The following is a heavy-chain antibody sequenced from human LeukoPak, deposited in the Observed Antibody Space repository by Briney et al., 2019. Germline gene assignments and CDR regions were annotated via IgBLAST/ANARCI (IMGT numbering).Heavy chain of an antibody. CDR2: ISSSGSTI. D-gene: IGHD6-19*01. CDR3: VREGGSDWYSGWFDP. Sequence: GRSLRLSCAASGFTFSSYEMNWVRQAPGKGLEWVSYISSSGSTIYYADSVKGRFTISRDNAENSLYLQMNSLGVEDTAVYYCVREGGSDWYSGWFDPWGQGTLVTVSS. V-gene: IGHV3-48*03. CDR1: GFTFSSYE. J-gene: IGHJ5*02.